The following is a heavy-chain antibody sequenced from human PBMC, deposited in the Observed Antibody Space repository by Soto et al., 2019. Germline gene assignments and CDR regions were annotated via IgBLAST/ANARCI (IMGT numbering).Heavy chain of an antibody. D-gene: IGHD2-2*01. Sequence: GSLRLSCAASGFTFSSYSMNWVRQAPGKGLEWVSSISSSSSYIYYADSVKGRFTISRDNAKNSLYLQMNSLRAEDTAVYYCARDGKPAASYYYYGMDVWGQGTTVTVSS. CDR2: ISSSSSYI. J-gene: IGHJ6*02. V-gene: IGHV3-21*01. CDR3: ARDGKPAASYYYYGMDV. CDR1: GFTFSSYS.